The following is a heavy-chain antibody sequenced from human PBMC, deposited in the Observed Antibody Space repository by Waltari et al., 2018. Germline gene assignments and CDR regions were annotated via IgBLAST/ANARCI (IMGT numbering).Heavy chain of an antibody. J-gene: IGHJ3*02. CDR1: GGTFSSYA. CDR2: IIPIFGTA. CDR3: ARFISADHAFDI. Sequence: QVQLVQSGAEVKKPGSSVQVSCKACGGTFSSYAISWVRQAPGQGLEWMGGIIPIFGTANYAQKFQGRVTITTDESTSTAYMELSSLRSEDTAVYYCARFISADHAFDIWGQGTMVTVSS. D-gene: IGHD2-21*01. V-gene: IGHV1-69*05.